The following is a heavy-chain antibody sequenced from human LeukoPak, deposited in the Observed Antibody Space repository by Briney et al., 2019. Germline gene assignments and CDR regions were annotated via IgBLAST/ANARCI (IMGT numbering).Heavy chain of an antibody. D-gene: IGHD6-6*01. J-gene: IGHJ4*02. CDR2: ISSSSTHI. Sequence: GSLRLSCAASGFTLSSYSMNWVRQAPGKGLEWVSYISSSSTHIYYADSVKGRFTISRDNARNSLYLQMNSLRAEDTAIYYCARSEHSSSSFDYWGQGTLVTVSS. CDR3: ARSEHSSSSFDY. V-gene: IGHV3-21*01. CDR1: GFTLSSYS.